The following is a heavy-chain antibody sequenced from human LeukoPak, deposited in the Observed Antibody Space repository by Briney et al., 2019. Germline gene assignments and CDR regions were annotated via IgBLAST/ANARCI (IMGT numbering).Heavy chain of an antibody. CDR1: GGSITSYSYY. Sequence: SETLSLTCTVSGGSITSYSYYWGWIRQPPGKGLEWIASIYYGGDTNYNPSLKSRVTISVDTSKNQFSLKLISVAAADTAVYYCARHRRSSGWPYYFDYWGQGTLVAVSS. CDR3: ARHRRSSGWPYYFDY. CDR2: IYYGGDT. D-gene: IGHD6-19*01. J-gene: IGHJ4*02. V-gene: IGHV4-39*01.